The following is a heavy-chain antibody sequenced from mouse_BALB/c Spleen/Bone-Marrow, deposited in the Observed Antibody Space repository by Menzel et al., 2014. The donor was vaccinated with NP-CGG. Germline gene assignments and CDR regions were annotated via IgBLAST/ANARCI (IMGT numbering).Heavy chain of an antibody. J-gene: IGHJ4*01. Sequence: EVHLVESGGGLVKPGGSLTLSCAASGFTFSSYTMSWVRQTPEKRLEWVATITSVGVYTYYPDSVKGRFTISRDNAKNTLYLQMSSLKAEDTAMYYCTRDLYDGYSYYAMDYWGQGTSVTVSS. CDR2: ITSVGVYT. CDR3: TRDLYDGYSYYAMDY. D-gene: IGHD2-3*01. V-gene: IGHV5-6-4*01. CDR1: GFTFSSYT.